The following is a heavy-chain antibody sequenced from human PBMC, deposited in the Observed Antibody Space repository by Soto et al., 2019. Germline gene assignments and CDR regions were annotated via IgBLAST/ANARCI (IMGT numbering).Heavy chain of an antibody. CDR2: VYYSGST. V-gene: IGHV4-39*07. D-gene: IGHD3-22*01. Sequence: SETLSLTCTVSGGSISSSNYYWGWIRQPPGKGLEWIGSVYYSGSTNYNPSLKSRVTISVDTSKNQFSLKLSSVTAADTAVYYCASSFLWLLRYWGQGTLVTVSS. J-gene: IGHJ4*02. CDR3: ASSFLWLLRY. CDR1: GGSISSSNYY.